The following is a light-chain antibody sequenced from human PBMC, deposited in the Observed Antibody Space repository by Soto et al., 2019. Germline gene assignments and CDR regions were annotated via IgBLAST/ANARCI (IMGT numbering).Light chain of an antibody. V-gene: IGKV1-12*02. J-gene: IGKJ1*01. Sequence: DIQMTQSPSSVSASVGDRVTITCRASQGISSWLGWYQQKPGKVPNLLIFDASSLQFGVPSRFSGSGSGAYFTLSVCSLQPEDFAAYYCHRANSLPWTFGHGTKVVVK. CDR2: DAS. CDR1: QGISSW. CDR3: HRANSLPWT.